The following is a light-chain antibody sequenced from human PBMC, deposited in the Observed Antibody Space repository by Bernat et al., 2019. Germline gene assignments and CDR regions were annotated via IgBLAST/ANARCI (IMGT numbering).Light chain of an antibody. V-gene: IGKV1-16*02. CDR1: QDISIS. Sequence: DIQMTQSPTLLSASVGDKVTITCRASQDISISLAWFQQKPGRAPKSLIYSASILQSEFPSKFSGSGYGTDFSLTISSLHPGDSATYYCQQYHVYPPTFGQGIKVEIK. J-gene: IGKJ1*01. CDR3: QQYHVYPPT. CDR2: SAS.